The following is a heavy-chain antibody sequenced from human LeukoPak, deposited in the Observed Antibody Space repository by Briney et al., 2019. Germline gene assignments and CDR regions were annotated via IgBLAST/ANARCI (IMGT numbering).Heavy chain of an antibody. V-gene: IGHV1-2*04. J-gene: IGHJ4*02. CDR1: GYTFTGYY. CDR2: INPNSGGT. Sequence: ASVKVPCKASGYTFTGYYIHWVRQAPGQGLEWMGWINPNSGGTDYAQKFKGWVTMTRDTSITTAYMELHNLSSDDTAVYYCARVKIYGSGKSYTLRYWGQGTLVTVSS. CDR3: ARVKIYGSGKSYTLRY. D-gene: IGHD3-10*01.